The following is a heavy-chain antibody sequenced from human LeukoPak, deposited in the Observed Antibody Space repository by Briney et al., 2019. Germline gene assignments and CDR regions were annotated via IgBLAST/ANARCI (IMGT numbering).Heavy chain of an antibody. CDR1: GFTFSSYT. D-gene: IGHD7-27*01. V-gene: IGHV3-21*01. Sequence: GGSLRLSCAASGFTFSSYTMSWVRQAPGKGLEWVSSITSSSSSMYSADSVKGRLTISRDNAKNSLYLQMNSLRAEDTAVYYCARDLAWGGYWGQGTLVTVSS. J-gene: IGHJ4*02. CDR2: ITSSSSSM. CDR3: ARDLAWGGY.